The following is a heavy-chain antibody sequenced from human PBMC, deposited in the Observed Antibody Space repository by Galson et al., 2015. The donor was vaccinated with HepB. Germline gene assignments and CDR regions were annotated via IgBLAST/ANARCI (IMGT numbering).Heavy chain of an antibody. CDR1: GYTFTDYY. CDR2: VDPEDGET. Sequence: VKVSCKVSGYTFTDYYMHWVQQDPGKGLEWMGLVDPEDGETIYAEKFQGRVTITADTSTDTAYMELSSLRSEDTAVYYCATANTKGGRMTRRAFDIWGQGTIVTVSS. V-gene: IGHV1-69-2*01. J-gene: IGHJ3*02. CDR3: ATANTKGGRMTRRAFDI. D-gene: IGHD1/OR15-1a*01.